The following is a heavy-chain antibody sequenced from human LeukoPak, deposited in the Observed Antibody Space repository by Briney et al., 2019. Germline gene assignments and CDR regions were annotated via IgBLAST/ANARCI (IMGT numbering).Heavy chain of an antibody. Sequence: GASVKVSCKASGYTFTSYDINWVRQATGQGLEWMGWMNPNSGNTGYAQKFQGRVTMTRNTSISTAYMELSSLRSEDTAVYYCARGSRRSCSSTSCYTFDYWGQGTLVTVPS. CDR2: MNPNSGNT. CDR3: ARGSRRSCSSTSCYTFDY. D-gene: IGHD2-2*02. J-gene: IGHJ4*02. CDR1: GYTFTSYD. V-gene: IGHV1-8*01.